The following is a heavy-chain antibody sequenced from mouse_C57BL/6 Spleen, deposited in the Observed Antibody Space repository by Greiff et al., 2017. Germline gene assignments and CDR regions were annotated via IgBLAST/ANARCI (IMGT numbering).Heavy chain of an antibody. CDR3: ARDWDDAMDY. D-gene: IGHD4-1*01. V-gene: IGHV5-4*01. Sequence: EVQVVESGGGLVKPGGSLKLSCAASGFTFSSYAMSWVRQTPEKRLEWVATISDGGSYTYYPDNVKGRFTISRDNAKNNLYLQMSHLKSEDTAMYYCARDWDDAMDYWGQGTSVTVSS. CDR2: ISDGGSYT. CDR1: GFTFSSYA. J-gene: IGHJ4*01.